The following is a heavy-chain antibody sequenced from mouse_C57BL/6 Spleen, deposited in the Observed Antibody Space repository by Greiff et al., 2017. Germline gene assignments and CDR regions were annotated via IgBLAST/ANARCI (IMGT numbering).Heavy chain of an antibody. CDR1: GFTFSSYA. Sequence: EVQLVESGGGLVKPGGSLKLSCAASGFTFSSYAMSWVRQTPEKRLEWVATISDGGSYTYYPDNVKGRFTISRDNAKNNLYLQMSHLKSEDTAMYYCARANWDPYYFDYWGQGTTLTVSS. D-gene: IGHD4-1*01. CDR3: ARANWDPYYFDY. J-gene: IGHJ2*01. V-gene: IGHV5-4*01. CDR2: ISDGGSYT.